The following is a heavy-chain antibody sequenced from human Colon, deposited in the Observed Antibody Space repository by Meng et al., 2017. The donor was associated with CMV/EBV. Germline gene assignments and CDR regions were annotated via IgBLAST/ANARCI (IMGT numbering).Heavy chain of an antibody. D-gene: IGHD2-2*01. V-gene: IGHV3-30-3*01. CDR2: ISYDGSNK. CDR1: GFTFSSYA. CDR3: AREDLIVVVPAASGSWFDP. J-gene: IGHJ5*02. Sequence: GESLKISCAASGFTFSSYAMHWVRQAPGKGLEWVAVISYDGSNKYYADSVKGRFTISRDNSKNTLYLQMNSLRAEDTAVYYCAREDLIVVVPAASGSWFDPWGQGTLVTVSS.